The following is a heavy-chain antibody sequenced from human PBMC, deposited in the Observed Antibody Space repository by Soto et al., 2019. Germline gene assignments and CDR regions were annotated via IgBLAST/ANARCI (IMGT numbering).Heavy chain of an antibody. CDR2: ISYDGSNK. J-gene: IGHJ6*02. V-gene: IGHV3-30*18. D-gene: IGHD3-3*01. Sequence: GGSLRLSCAASGVTFSSYGMHWVRQAPGKGLEWVAVISYDGSNKYYADSVKGRFTISRENSKNTLYLQMNSLRAEDTAVYYCAKDKGFLEWVFQGYGMDVWGQGTTVTVSS. CDR1: GVTFSSYG. CDR3: AKDKGFLEWVFQGYGMDV.